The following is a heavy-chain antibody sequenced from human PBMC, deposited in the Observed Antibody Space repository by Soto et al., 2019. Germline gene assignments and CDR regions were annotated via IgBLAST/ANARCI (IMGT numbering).Heavy chain of an antibody. CDR1: GFTFSSYW. CDR3: ARPPTTGWELLINAY. J-gene: IGHJ4*02. CDR2: IKQDGGEK. V-gene: IGHV3-7*01. Sequence: EVQLVESGGGLVQPGGSLRLSCAASGFTFSSYWMTWVRQAPGKGLEWVANIKQDGGEKYYVDSVKGRFTISRDNAKNSLYLQMNSLRAEDTAVYYCARPPTTGWELLINAYWGQGTLVTVSS. D-gene: IGHD1-26*01.